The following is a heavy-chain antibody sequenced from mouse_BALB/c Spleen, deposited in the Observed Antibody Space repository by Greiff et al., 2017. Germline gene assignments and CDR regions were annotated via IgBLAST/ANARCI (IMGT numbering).Heavy chain of an antibody. D-gene: IGHD2-10*02. CDR2: ISDGGSYT. CDR3: ARRYGSYVDAMDY. CDR1: GFTFSDYY. J-gene: IGHJ4*01. Sequence: EVKLLESGGGLVKPGGSLKLSCAVSGFTFSDYYLYWVRQTPEKRLEWVATISDGGSYTYYPDSVKGRFTISRDNAKNNLYLQMSSLKTEDTAMYYCARRYGSYVDAMDYWGQGTSVTVSS. V-gene: IGHV5-4*02.